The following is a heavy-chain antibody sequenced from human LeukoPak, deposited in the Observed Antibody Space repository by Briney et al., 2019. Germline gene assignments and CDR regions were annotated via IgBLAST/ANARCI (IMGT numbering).Heavy chain of an antibody. V-gene: IGHV3-23*01. D-gene: IGHD4-23*01. CDR1: GFTFDICA. J-gene: IGHJ4*02. CDR3: VKDATPRNSIWDYFGK. CDR2: IGGPTET. Sequence: GGSLSLSCVASGFTFDICAMSWVRQAPGKGPEWVSSIGGPTETFYADSVKGRFTVSRDNSQNTLYLRMNSLRAEDTAVYYCVKDATPRNSIWDYFGKWGQGALVTVST.